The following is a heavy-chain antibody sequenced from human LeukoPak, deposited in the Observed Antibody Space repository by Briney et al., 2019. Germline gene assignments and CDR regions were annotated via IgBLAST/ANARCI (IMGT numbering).Heavy chain of an antibody. CDR2: ISAYNGNT. Sequence: ASVKVSCKASGYTFTSYGISWVRQAPGQGLEWMGWISAYNGNTNYAQKLQGRVTMTTDTSTSTAYMELRSLRSDDTAVYYCARIPSTIFGVVTPNWFDPGGQGTLVTVSS. CDR1: GYTFTSYG. CDR3: ARIPSTIFGVVTPNWFDP. V-gene: IGHV1-18*01. J-gene: IGHJ5*02. D-gene: IGHD3-3*01.